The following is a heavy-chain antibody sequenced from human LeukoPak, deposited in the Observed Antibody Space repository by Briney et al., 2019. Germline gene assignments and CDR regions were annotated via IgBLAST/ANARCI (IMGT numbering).Heavy chain of an antibody. V-gene: IGHV3-30*18. J-gene: IGHJ4*02. Sequence: GRSLRLSCAASGFTFSSYGVHWVRQAPGKGLEWVAVISYDGSNKYYADSVKGRFTISRDNSKNTLYLQMNSLRAEDTAVYYCAKDRLDEISSGCFDYWGQGTLVTVSS. CDR1: GFTFSSYG. CDR3: AKDRLDEISSGCFDY. CDR2: ISYDGSNK. D-gene: IGHD3-22*01.